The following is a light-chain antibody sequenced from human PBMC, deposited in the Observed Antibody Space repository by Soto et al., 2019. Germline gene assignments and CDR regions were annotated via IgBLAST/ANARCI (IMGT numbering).Light chain of an antibody. CDR2: VNSDGSH. V-gene: IGLV4-69*01. CDR1: SGHSSYA. Sequence: QLVLTQSPSASASLGASVKLTCTLSSGHSSYAIAWHQQQPEKGPRYLMKVNSDGSHNKGDGISDRFSGPSSGAERYLTISSLQSEDEAEYYCQTWGTGVGVFGGGTKLTVL. J-gene: IGLJ3*02. CDR3: QTWGTGVGV.